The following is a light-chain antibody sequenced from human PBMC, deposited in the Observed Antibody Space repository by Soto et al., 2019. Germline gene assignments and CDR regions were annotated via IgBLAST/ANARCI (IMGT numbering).Light chain of an antibody. Sequence: IQLTQFPSSLSASVGDRVSFTCRASQGISSHLAWYQQKPGKAPKLLIYAASTLQSGVPSRFSGSGSGTDFTLTISSLQPEDFATYFCQQLNTFPPFFTFGPGTKVDIK. CDR1: QGISSH. J-gene: IGKJ3*01. V-gene: IGKV1-9*01. CDR2: AAS. CDR3: QQLNTFPPFFT.